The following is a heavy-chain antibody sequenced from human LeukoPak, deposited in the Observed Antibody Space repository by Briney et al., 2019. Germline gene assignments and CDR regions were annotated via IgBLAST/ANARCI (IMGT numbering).Heavy chain of an antibody. CDR1: GFTFSSYA. J-gene: IGHJ4*02. D-gene: IGHD3-3*01. Sequence: GGSLRLSCAASGFTFSSYAMSWVRQAPGKGLEWVSGMSGSGGSTYYADSVKGRFTISRDNSKNTLYLQMNSLRAEDTAVYYCAKGPPITIFGVVITPFDYWGQGTLVTVSS. CDR2: MSGSGGST. CDR3: AKGPPITIFGVVITPFDY. V-gene: IGHV3-23*01.